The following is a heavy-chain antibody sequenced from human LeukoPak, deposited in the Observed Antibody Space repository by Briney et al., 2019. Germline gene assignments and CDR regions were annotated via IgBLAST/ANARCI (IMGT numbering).Heavy chain of an antibody. J-gene: IGHJ3*02. CDR3: TRDQATFDT. CDR2: IRGDNGAT. V-gene: IGHV1-18*01. CDR1: GFTFTTYV. Sequence: GASVKVSCKASGFTFTTYVSWVRQAPGQGLEWMGWIRGDNGATFYAHELRGRLTMTTDTSTSTVYMELRSLKSDDTAIYYCTRDQATFDTWGQGTMVTVTS.